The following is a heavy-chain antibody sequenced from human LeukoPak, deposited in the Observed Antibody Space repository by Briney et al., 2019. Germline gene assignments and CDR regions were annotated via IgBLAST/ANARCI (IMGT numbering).Heavy chain of an antibody. Sequence: SVKVSCKXSGGTFSSYAISWVRQAPGQGLEWMGRIIPIFGTANYAQKFQGRVTITTDESTSTAYMELSSLRSEDTAVYYCARVPLSGYYDSSGYMSYWGRGTLVTVSS. D-gene: IGHD3-22*01. CDR1: GGTFSSYA. CDR3: ARVPLSGYYDSSGYMSY. J-gene: IGHJ4*02. CDR2: IIPIFGTA. V-gene: IGHV1-69*05.